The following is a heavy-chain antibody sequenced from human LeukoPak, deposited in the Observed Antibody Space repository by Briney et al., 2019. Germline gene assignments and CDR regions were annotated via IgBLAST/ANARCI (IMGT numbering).Heavy chain of an antibody. Sequence: PGGSLRLSCAASGFTFGIYWTSWVRQAPGKGLEWVANINQDGSETYYVDSVEGRFTISRDNAKNSLYLQMDSLRAADTAVYYCARAGGTGTADYWGQGTLVTVSS. CDR1: GFTFGIYW. CDR2: INQDGSET. D-gene: IGHD3/OR15-3a*01. V-gene: IGHV3-7*01. J-gene: IGHJ4*02. CDR3: ARAGGTGTADY.